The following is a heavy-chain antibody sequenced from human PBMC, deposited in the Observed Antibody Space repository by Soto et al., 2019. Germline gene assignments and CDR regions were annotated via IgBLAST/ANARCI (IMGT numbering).Heavy chain of an antibody. J-gene: IGHJ4*02. CDR3: SREWISNYGYGSDY. D-gene: IGHD4-17*01. CDR2: ISSSGSTI. V-gene: IGHV3-11*01. Sequence: LVESGGGLVKPGGSLKLSCAASEFTFSDYYMSWIRQAPGKGLEWVAYISSSGSTIYYADSVKGRFTISRDNAKNSLYLKMNSLRAEDTAVYYCSREWISNYGYGSDYWGQGTLVTVSS. CDR1: EFTFSDYY.